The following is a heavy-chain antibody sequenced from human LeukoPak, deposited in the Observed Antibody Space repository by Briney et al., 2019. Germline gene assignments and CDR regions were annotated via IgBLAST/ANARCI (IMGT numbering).Heavy chain of an antibody. D-gene: IGHD1-14*01. V-gene: IGHV3-30*04. CDR3: ASIKPGAVIAFDI. CDR2: ISYDGSNK. J-gene: IGHJ3*02. Sequence: SGGSLRLSCAASGFTFSSYAMHWVRQAPGKGLEWVAVISYDGSNKYYADSVKGRFTISRDNSQNTLYLQLSSLRAEDTAVYYCASIKPGAVIAFDIWGQGTMVTVSS. CDR1: GFTFSSYA.